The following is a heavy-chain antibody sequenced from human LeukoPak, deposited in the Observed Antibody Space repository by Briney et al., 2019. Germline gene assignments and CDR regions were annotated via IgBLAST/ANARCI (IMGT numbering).Heavy chain of an antibody. CDR2: INTDGSST. J-gene: IGHJ3*02. CDR1: GFTFSNYW. D-gene: IGHD2-15*01. V-gene: IGHV3-74*01. CDR3: AVDQGYDAFEI. Sequence: PGGSLRLSCAASGFTFSNYWMHWVRQAPGKGLAWVSRINTDGSSTTFADSVKGRFTISRDNAKNTLYLQMNSLRAEDTAVYYCAVDQGYDAFEIWGQGTMVTVSS.